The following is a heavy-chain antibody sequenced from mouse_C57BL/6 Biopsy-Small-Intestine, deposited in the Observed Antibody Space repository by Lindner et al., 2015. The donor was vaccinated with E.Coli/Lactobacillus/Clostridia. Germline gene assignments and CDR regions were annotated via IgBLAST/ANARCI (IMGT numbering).Heavy chain of an antibody. CDR1: GFTFGDYG. J-gene: IGHJ3*01. CDR2: ISSGSSTI. D-gene: IGHD1-3*01. Sequence: VQLQESGGGLVKPGGSRKLSCAASGFTFGDYGMHWVRQAPEKGLEWVSYISSGSSTIYYADTVRGRFTISRDNAKNTLFLQMTSLRSGDTAMYFCTRELEAYWGQGTLVTVSA. CDR3: TRELEAY. V-gene: IGHV5-17*01.